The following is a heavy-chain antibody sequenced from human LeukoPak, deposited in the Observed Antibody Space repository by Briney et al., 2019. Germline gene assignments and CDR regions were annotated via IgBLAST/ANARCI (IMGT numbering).Heavy chain of an antibody. CDR1: GFTFSSYG. J-gene: IGHJ4*02. CDR3: ARGYGDYDPPEY. Sequence: GGSLRLSCAASGFTFSSYGMHWVRQAPGKGLEWVAVIWYDGSNKYYADSVKGRFTISRDNSKNTLYLQMNSLRAEDTAVYYCARGYGDYDPPEYWGQGTLVTVSS. CDR2: IWYDGSNK. V-gene: IGHV3-33*01. D-gene: IGHD4-17*01.